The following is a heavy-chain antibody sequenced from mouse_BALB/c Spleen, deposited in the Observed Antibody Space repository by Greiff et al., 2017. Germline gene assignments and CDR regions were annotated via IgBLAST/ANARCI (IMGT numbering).Heavy chain of an antibody. CDR2: IYPGDGDT. CDR3: ARQGDYDDYYAMDY. CDR1: GYAFSSSW. J-gene: IGHJ4*01. Sequence: QVQLQQSGPELVKPGASVKISCKASGYAFSSSWMNWVKQRPGQGLEWIGRIYPGDGDTNYNGKFKGKATLTADKSSSTAYMQLSSLTSVDSAVYFCARQGDYDDYYAMDYWGQGTSVTVSS. D-gene: IGHD2-4*01. V-gene: IGHV1-82*01.